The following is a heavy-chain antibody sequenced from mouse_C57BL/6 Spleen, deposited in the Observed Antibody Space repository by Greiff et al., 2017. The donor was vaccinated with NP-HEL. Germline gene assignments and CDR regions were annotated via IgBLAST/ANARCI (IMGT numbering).Heavy chain of an antibody. CDR1: GYSFTDYN. J-gene: IGHJ4*01. D-gene: IGHD1-1*01. CDR2: INPNYGTT. V-gene: IGHV1-39*01. Sequence: EVKLMESGPELVKPGASVKISCKASGYSFTDYNMNWVKQSHGKSLEWIGVINPNYGTTSYNQKFKGKATLTVDQSSSTAYMQLNSLTSEDSAVYYCARCYYYGSYAMDYWGQGTSVTVSS. CDR3: ARCYYYGSYAMDY.